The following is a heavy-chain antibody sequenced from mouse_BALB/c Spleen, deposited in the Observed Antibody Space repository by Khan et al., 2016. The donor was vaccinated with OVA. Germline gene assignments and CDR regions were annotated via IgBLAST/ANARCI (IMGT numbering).Heavy chain of an antibody. CDR2: ISTGGNYT. J-gene: IGHJ2*01. V-gene: IGHV5-6-4*01. Sequence: EVELVESGGGLVRPGGSLKLSCAASGFSFSSYSMSWVRQTPEKRLEWVATISTGGNYTYYPDSVKGRFTISRDNAKNTLYMQMSSLKSEDTAMDYFTRDRGYYGSNSYFDYWGQGTTLTVSS. CDR1: GFSFSSYS. CDR3: TRDRGYYGSNSYFDY. D-gene: IGHD1-1*01.